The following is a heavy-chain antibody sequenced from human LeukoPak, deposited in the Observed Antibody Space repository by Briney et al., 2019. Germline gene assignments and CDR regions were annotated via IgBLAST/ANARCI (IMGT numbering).Heavy chain of an antibody. V-gene: IGHV4-39*07. CDR1: GGSISSSGYY. CDR2: IYYSGGT. CDR3: ARGADTAMVMGAFDI. J-gene: IGHJ3*02. D-gene: IGHD5-18*01. Sequence: SETLSLTCTVSGGSISSSGYYWGWIRQPPGKGLEWIGSIYYSGGTYYNPSLKSRVTISVDTSKNQFSLKLTSVTAADTAVYYCARGADTAMVMGAFDIWGQGTMVTVSS.